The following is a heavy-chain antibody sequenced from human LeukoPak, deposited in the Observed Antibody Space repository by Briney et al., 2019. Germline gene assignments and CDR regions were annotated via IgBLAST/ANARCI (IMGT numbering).Heavy chain of an antibody. CDR3: AKDIGTYSSSLGFDY. CDR2: ISWNSGSI. CDR1: GLTFDDYA. D-gene: IGHD6-13*01. J-gene: IGHJ4*02. Sequence: PGGSLRLSCAASGLTFDDYAMHWVRQAPGKGLEWVSGISWNSGSIGYADSVKSRFTISRDNAKNSLYLQMNSLRAEDTALYYCAKDIGTYSSSLGFDYWGQGTLVTVSS. V-gene: IGHV3-9*01.